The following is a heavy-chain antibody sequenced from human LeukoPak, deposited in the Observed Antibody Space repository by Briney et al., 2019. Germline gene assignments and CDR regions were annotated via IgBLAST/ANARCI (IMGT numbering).Heavy chain of an antibody. CDR2: ISSSGSTI. V-gene: IGHV3-11*01. J-gene: IGHJ4*02. CDR3: ARGDIYTDSSGYYAMGYYFDY. Sequence: PGGSPSPSCAASGLTFSDYYMSWIRQAAGKGLAWVSYISSSGSTIYYADSVKGRFTISRDNAKNSLYLQMDSLRAEDTAVYCCARGDIYTDSSGYYAMGYYFDYWGQGTLVTVSS. CDR1: GLTFSDYY. D-gene: IGHD3-22*01.